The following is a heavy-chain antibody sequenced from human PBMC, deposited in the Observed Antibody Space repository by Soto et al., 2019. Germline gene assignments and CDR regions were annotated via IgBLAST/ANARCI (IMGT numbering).Heavy chain of an antibody. V-gene: IGHV4-59*01. CDR1: GGSISSYY. CDR3: ARVSLWFGEFGIDY. CDR2: IYYSGST. Sequence: PSETLSLTCTVSGGSISSYYWSRIRQPPGKGLEWIGYIYYSGSTNYNPSLKSRVTISVDTSKNQFSLKLSSVTAADTAVYYCARVSLWFGEFGIDYWGQGTLVTVSS. D-gene: IGHD3-10*01. J-gene: IGHJ4*02.